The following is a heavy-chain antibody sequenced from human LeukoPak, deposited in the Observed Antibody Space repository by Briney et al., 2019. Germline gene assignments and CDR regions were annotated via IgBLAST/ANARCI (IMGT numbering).Heavy chain of an antibody. Sequence: GGSLRLSCAASGFTFSDYYMSWIRQAPGKGLEWVSYISSSGSTIYYADSVKGRFTISRDNSKNTLYLQMNSLRAEDTAVYYCARDLAVAGPDYWGQGTLVTVSS. V-gene: IGHV3-11*04. CDR1: GFTFSDYY. D-gene: IGHD6-19*01. J-gene: IGHJ4*02. CDR3: ARDLAVAGPDY. CDR2: ISSSGSTI.